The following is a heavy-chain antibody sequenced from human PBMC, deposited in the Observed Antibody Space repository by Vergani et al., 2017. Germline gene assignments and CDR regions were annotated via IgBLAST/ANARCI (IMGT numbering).Heavy chain of an antibody. CDR1: GYTLTELS. CDR2: FDPEDGET. CDR3: ATSATGYSSIWSIGYFDL. Sequence: QVQLVQSGAEVKKPGASVKVSCKVSGYTLTELSMHWVRQAPGKGLEWMGGFDPEDGETIYAQKFQGRVTMTEDTSTDTAYMELSSLRSEDTAVYYCATSATGYSSIWSIGYFDLWGRGTLVTVSS. V-gene: IGHV1-24*01. J-gene: IGHJ2*01. D-gene: IGHD6-13*01.